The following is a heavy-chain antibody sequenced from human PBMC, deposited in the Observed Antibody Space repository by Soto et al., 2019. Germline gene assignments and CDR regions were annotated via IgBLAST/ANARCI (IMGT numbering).Heavy chain of an antibody. J-gene: IGHJ3*02. CDR3: ARGALDAFDI. CDR1: GFIFSSYS. Sequence: GGSLRLSCAASGFIFSSYSMNWVRQAPGKGLEWISSISFSGNYIYYADSVKGRFTISRDNAKSSLYLQMSSLRAEDTAVYYCARGALDAFDIWGQGTMVTVSS. V-gene: IGHV3-21*01. CDR2: ISFSGNYI.